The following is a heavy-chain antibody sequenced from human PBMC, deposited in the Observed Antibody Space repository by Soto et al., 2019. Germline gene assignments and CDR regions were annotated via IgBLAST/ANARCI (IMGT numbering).Heavy chain of an antibody. CDR3: AREYTYGSSSFDC. CDR2: ISHSGST. Sequence: QVQLQESGPGLVKPSQTLSLTCTVSGGSISSAAYYWSWIRQHPGKGLEWIGYISHSGSTYYNPSLKCRVIISVDTSKNQFSLSLTSVTAADTAVYYCAREYTYGSSSFDCWGQGALVTVAS. D-gene: IGHD4-17*01. CDR1: GGSISSAAYY. J-gene: IGHJ4*02. V-gene: IGHV4-31*03.